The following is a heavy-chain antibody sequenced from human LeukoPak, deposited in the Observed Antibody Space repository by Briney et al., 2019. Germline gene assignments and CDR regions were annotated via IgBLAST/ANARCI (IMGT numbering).Heavy chain of an antibody. CDR2: IYYSGST. J-gene: IGHJ4*02. CDR3: ARVKEEGPNDY. V-gene: IGHV4-39*07. Sequence: SETLSLTCTVSGGSISSSSYYWGWIRQPPGKGLEWIGSIYYSGSTYYNPSLKSRVTISVDTSKNQFSLKLSSVTAADTAVYYCARVKEEGPNDYWGQGTLVTVSS. CDR1: GGSISSSSYY.